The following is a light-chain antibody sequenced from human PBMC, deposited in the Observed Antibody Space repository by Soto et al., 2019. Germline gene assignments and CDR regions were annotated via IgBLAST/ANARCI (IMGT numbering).Light chain of an antibody. CDR3: QSYDSSLSGYV. CDR2: GNS. J-gene: IGLJ1*01. V-gene: IGLV1-40*01. CDR1: SSNIGAGYD. Sequence: QSVLTQPPSVSGAPGQRVTISCTGSSSNIGAGYDVHWYQQLPRTAPKLLIYGNSNRPSGVPDRFSGSKSGTPASLAITGLQAEDEADYYCQSYDSSLSGYVFGTGTKVTVL.